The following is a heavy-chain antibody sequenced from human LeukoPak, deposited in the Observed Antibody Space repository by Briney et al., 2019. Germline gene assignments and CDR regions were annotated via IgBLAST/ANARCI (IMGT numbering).Heavy chain of an antibody. Sequence: PSETLSLTCTVSGGSISSYYWSWIRQPPGKGLEWIGYIYYSGSTNYNPSLKSRVTISVDTSKNQFSLKLSSVTAADTAVYYCARVRGFGELSWYYYGMDVWGQGTTVPVSS. CDR1: GGSISSYY. CDR3: ARVRGFGELSWYYYGMDV. D-gene: IGHD3-10*01. CDR2: IYYSGST. J-gene: IGHJ6*02. V-gene: IGHV4-59*01.